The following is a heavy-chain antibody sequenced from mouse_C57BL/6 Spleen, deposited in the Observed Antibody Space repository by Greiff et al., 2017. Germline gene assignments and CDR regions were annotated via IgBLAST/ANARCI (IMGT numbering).Heavy chain of an antibody. CDR3: ARAGNYGQYYAMDY. J-gene: IGHJ4*01. CDR2: ISYSGST. V-gene: IGHV3-1*01. D-gene: IGHD2-1*01. Sequence: EVQLQESGPGMVKPSQSLSLTCTVTGYSITSGYDWHWIRHFPGNKLEWMGYISYSGSTNYNPSLKSRISITHDTSKNHFFLKLNSVTTEDTATYYCARAGNYGQYYAMDYWGQGTSVTVSS. CDR1: GYSITSGYD.